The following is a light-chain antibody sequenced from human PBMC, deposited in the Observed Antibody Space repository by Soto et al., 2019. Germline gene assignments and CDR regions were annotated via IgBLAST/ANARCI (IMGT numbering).Light chain of an antibody. CDR2: DAS. CDR3: QQYNSYSGT. V-gene: IGKV1-5*01. J-gene: IGKJ2*02. Sequence: DFQMTQSPSTLSASVGDRVTITCRARQSISSWLAWYQQKPGKAPKLLIYDASSLESGGPSSLGGCGSGTEFTLTNSSLQTDDFATDYCQQYNSYSGTFGQGTKLESK. CDR1: QSISSW.